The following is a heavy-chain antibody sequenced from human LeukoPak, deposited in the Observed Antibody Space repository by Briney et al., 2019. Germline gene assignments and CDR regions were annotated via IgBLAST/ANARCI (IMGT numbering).Heavy chain of an antibody. Sequence: PGGSLRLSCAASGSTFSSYAMHWVRQAPGKGLEWVAVISYDGSNKYYADSVKGRFTISRDNSKNTLYLQMNSLRAEDTAVYYCARDHSMVRGVIDYWGQGTLVTVSS. CDR1: GSTFSSYA. CDR2: ISYDGSNK. J-gene: IGHJ4*02. V-gene: IGHV3-30-3*01. CDR3: ARDHSMVRGVIDY. D-gene: IGHD3-10*01.